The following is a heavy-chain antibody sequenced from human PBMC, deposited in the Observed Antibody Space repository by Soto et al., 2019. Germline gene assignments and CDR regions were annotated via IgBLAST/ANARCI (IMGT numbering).Heavy chain of an antibody. J-gene: IGHJ4*02. V-gene: IGHV6-1*01. CDR3: ARGLSQTVLEGNDYFDY. Sequence: QVQLQQSGPGLVKPSQTFSLTCAISGDSVSSNSAAWNWIRQSPSRGLEWLGRTYYRSKWYNDYAVSVKSRITINPDTSKNQFSLQLNSVTPEDTAVYYCARGLSQTVLEGNDYFDYWGQGTLVTVSS. D-gene: IGHD2-8*02. CDR1: GDSVSSNSAA. CDR2: TYYRSKWYN.